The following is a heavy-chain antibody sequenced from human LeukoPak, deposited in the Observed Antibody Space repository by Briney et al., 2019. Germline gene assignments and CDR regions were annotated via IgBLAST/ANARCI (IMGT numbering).Heavy chain of an antibody. CDR1: GGSISSSSYY. V-gene: IGHV4-39*07. CDR2: IYYSGST. J-gene: IGHJ4*02. CDR3: ARGSGFDWLSPIDY. D-gene: IGHD3-9*01. Sequence: SETLSLTCTVSGGSISSSSYYWGRIRQPPGKGLEWIGSIYYSGSTYYNPSLKSRVTISVDTSKNQFSLKLSSVTAADTAVYYCARGSGFDWLSPIDYWGQGTLVTVSS.